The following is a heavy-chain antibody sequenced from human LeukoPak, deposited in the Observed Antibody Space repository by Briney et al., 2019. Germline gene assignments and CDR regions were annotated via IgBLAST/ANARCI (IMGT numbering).Heavy chain of an antibody. D-gene: IGHD1-26*01. J-gene: IGHJ4*02. CDR3: ARGSGSYHTAYMN. V-gene: IGHV5-51*01. CDR1: GYSFTSYW. CDR2: IYPGDSDT. Sequence: GESLKISCKGSGYSFTSYWIGWVRQMPGKGLEWMGIIYPGDSDTRYSPSFQGQVTISADKSIGTAYLQWSSLEASDTAMYYCARGSGSYHTAYMNWGQGTLVTVSS.